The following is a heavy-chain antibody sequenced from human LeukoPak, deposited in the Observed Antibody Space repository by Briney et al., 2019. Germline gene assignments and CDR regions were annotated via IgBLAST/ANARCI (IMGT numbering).Heavy chain of an antibody. Sequence: PGGSLRLSCTVSGFTVSSNSMSWVRQAPGKGLEWVSFIYSDNTHYSDSVKGRFTISRDNAKNSLYLQMNSLRAEDTAVYYCARRISWAAAGNWFDYWGQGTLVTVSS. CDR2: IYSDNT. J-gene: IGHJ4*02. CDR1: GFTVSSNS. V-gene: IGHV3-53*01. CDR3: ARRISWAAAGNWFDY. D-gene: IGHD6-13*01.